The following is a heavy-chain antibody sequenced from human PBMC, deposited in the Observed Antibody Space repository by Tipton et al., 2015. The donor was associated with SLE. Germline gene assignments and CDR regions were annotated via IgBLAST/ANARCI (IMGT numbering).Heavy chain of an antibody. CDR2: IYYSGST. CDR3: ARGGVAGDFDY. J-gene: IGHJ4*02. CDR1: GGSISSHY. D-gene: IGHD6-19*01. V-gene: IGHV4-59*11. Sequence: TLSLTCTDSGGSISSHYWSWIRQPPGKGLEWIGYIYYSGSTNYNPSLKSRVTISVDTSKNQFSLKLSSVTAADTAVYYCARGGVAGDFDYWGQGTLVTVSS.